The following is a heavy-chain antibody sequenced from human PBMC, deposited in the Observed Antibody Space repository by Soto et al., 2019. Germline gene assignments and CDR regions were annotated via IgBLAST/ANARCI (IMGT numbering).Heavy chain of an antibody. CDR3: AKDPDEYYYDSSGYLNWFDP. J-gene: IGHJ5*02. CDR1: GFTFSSYA. V-gene: IGHV3-23*01. D-gene: IGHD3-22*01. CDR2: ISGSGGST. Sequence: GSLRLSCAASGFTFSSYAMSWVRQAPGKGLEWVSAISGSGGSTYYADSVKGRFTISRDNSKNTLYLQMNSLRAEDTAVYYCAKDPDEYYYDSSGYLNWFDPWGQGTLVTVSS.